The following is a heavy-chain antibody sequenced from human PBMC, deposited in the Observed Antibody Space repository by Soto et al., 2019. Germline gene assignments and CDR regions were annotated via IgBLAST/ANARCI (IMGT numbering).Heavy chain of an antibody. Sequence: QVQLQQWGAGLLKPSETLSLNCAVNGGSLSGYYWSWIRQPPGKGLEWIGEIKDVGYTNYSPALRSRAPISADTSNNPCSLRLNSVTAADTGVYYCARGQEGVVATHWDQGALVTVSS. V-gene: IGHV4-34*01. J-gene: IGHJ4*02. CDR3: ARGQEGVVATH. D-gene: IGHD5-12*01. CDR2: IKDVGYT. CDR1: GGSLSGYY.